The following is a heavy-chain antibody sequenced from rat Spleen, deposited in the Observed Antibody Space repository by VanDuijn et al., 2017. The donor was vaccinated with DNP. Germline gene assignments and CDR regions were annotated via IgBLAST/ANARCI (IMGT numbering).Heavy chain of an antibody. J-gene: IGHJ2*01. CDR2: ISYDGGSA. Sequence: EVQLVESGGGLVQPGRSLKLSCAASGYTFSDYYMAWVRQAPTKGLEWVAYISYDGGSAHYGDSVKGRFTISRDNAKNTLNLQMNSLRSEDMATYNCARHDNSRALRDYWGKGVMVTVSS. V-gene: IGHV5-22*01. D-gene: IGHD1-1*01. CDR3: ARHDNSRALRDY. CDR1: GYTFSDYY.